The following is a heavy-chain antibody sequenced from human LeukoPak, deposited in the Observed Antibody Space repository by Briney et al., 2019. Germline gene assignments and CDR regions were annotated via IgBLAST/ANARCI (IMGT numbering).Heavy chain of an antibody. D-gene: IGHD1-26*01. J-gene: IGHJ4*02. V-gene: IGHV1-2*02. CDR2: INPNSGGT. CDR3: ARAEWELPTFDY. CDR1: GGTFSSYA. Sequence: GASVKVSCKASGGTFSSYAISWVRQAPGQGLEWMGWINPNSGGTNYAQKFQGRVTMTRDTSISTAYMELSRLRSDDTAVYYCARAEWELPTFDYWGQGTLVTVSS.